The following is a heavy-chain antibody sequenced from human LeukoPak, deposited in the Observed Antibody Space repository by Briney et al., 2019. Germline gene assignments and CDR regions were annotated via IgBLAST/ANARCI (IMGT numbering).Heavy chain of an antibody. J-gene: IGHJ6*03. CDR3: ARVVAGDILTGLYYYYYMDV. CDR2: IYYSGST. V-gene: IGHV4-39*07. D-gene: IGHD3-9*01. Sequence: SETLSLTCTVSGGSISSSSYYWGWIRQPPGKGLEWIGSIYYSGSTYYNPSLKSRVTISVDTSKNQFSLRLSSVTAADTAVYYCARVVAGDILTGLYYYYYMDVWGKGTTVTVSS. CDR1: GGSISSSSYY.